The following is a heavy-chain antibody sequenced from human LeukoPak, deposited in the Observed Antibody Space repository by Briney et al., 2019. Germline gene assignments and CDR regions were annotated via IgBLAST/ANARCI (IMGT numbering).Heavy chain of an antibody. CDR1: GGSFSGYY. J-gene: IGHJ4*02. V-gene: IGHV4-34*01. CDR2: INHSGST. D-gene: IGHD7-27*01. CDR3: ARWDWGSIDY. Sequence: SETLSLTCAVYGGSFSGYYWSWIRQPPGKGLEWIGEINHSGSTNYNPSLKSRVTISVDTSKNQFSLKLSSVTAADTAVYYCARWDWGSIDYWGQGTLVTVSS.